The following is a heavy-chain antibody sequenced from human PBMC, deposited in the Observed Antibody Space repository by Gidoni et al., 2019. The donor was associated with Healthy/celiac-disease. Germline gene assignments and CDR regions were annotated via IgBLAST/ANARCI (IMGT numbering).Heavy chain of an antibody. CDR1: GGSISSYY. V-gene: IGHV4-59*01. CDR3: ARWMYYYDSSGYIDY. J-gene: IGHJ4*02. D-gene: IGHD3-22*01. Sequence: QVQLQESGPGLAKPSATLSFTCTVSGGSISSYYWSWLRQPPGKGLEWIGYIYYSGSTNYNPSLKSRVTISVDTSKNQFSLKLSSVTAADTAVYYCARWMYYYDSSGYIDYWGQGTLVTVSS. CDR2: IYYSGST.